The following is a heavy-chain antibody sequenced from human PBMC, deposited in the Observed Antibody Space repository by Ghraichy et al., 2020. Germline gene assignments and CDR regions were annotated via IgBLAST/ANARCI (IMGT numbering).Heavy chain of an antibody. CDR1: GSTFSASF. Sequence: ASVKVSCKASGSTFSASFMHFVRQAPGQRLEWMGWINPNSGGTNYAQKFQGRVTMTRDTSISTAYMELSRLRSDDTAVYYCARDRPPITMIVVGVGESDAFDIWGQVIIITGSP. CDR3: ARDRPPITMIVVGVGESDAFDI. J-gene: IGHJ3*02. D-gene: IGHD3-22*01. V-gene: IGHV1-2*02. CDR2: INPNSGGT.